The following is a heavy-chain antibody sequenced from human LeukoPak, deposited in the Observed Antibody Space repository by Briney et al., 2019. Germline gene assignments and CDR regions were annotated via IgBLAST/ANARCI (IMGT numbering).Heavy chain of an antibody. D-gene: IGHD3-10*01. CDR2: IYYSGST. Sequence: SETLSLTCTVSGGSISSYYWSWIRQPPGKGLEWIGYIYYSGSTNYNPSLKSRVTISVDTSKNQFSLKLTSVTAADTAVYYCARRSLLWFGEFSNWFDPWGQGTLVTVSS. V-gene: IGHV4-59*08. CDR3: ARRSLLWFGEFSNWFDP. CDR1: GGSISSYY. J-gene: IGHJ5*02.